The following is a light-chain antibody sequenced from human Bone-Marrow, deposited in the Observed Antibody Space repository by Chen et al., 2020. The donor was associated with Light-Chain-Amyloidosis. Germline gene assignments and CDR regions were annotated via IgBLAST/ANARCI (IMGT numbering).Light chain of an antibody. V-gene: IGKV1-33*01. CDR2: DSS. J-gene: IGKJ4*01. CDR1: QDITNY. Sequence: DVQLTQSPSSLSASVGDRVTITCQASQDITNYLNWYQQKPGRAPKLLIFDSSHMAGGVPSRFSGSGTGSTFSLTVSSLEPEDVATYFCQQYDKLPLTFGGGTKVEIK. CDR3: QQYDKLPLT.